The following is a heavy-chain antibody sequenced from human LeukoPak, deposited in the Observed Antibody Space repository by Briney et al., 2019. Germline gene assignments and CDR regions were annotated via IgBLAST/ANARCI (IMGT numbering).Heavy chain of an antibody. CDR3: ARGFRGGEYYVDY. J-gene: IGHJ4*02. CDR2: IDQDGSGK. D-gene: IGHD3-16*01. Sequence: AGGSLRLSCAASGFIFKNYWIHWFRQAPGKGLEWVANIDQDGSGKHFVDSVKGRFTLSRDNAKTLIYLQMNNLRAEDTAVYYCARGFRGGEYYVDYWGQGSLVIVSS. CDR1: GFIFKNYW. V-gene: IGHV3-7*01.